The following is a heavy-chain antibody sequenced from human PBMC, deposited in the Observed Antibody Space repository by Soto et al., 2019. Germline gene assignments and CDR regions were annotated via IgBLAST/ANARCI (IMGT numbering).Heavy chain of an antibody. CDR1: GGSISSSSYY. Sequence: SETLSLTCTVSGGSISSSSYYWGWIRQPPGKGLEWIGSIYYSGSTYYNPSLKGRVTISVDTSKNQFSLKMSSVTAADTAVYYCATKTRGEGSITIFGVVTAFDYWGQGTLVTVSS. CDR2: IYYSGST. CDR3: ATKTRGEGSITIFGVVTAFDY. D-gene: IGHD3-3*01. V-gene: IGHV4-39*01. J-gene: IGHJ4*02.